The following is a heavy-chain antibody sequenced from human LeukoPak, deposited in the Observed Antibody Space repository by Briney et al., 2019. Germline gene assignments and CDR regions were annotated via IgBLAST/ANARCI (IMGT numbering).Heavy chain of an antibody. CDR3: TRGAHDSSGFDIDY. CDR1: GFPFVDYA. V-gene: IGHV3-49*03. D-gene: IGHD3-22*01. CDR2: IRSKAYGGTT. Sequence: PGRSLSLSCPASGFPFVDYAMSWFRQAPGKGLEWVGFIRSKAYGGTTEYAASVKGRFTISRDDSKSIAYLQMNSLKTEDTAVYYCTRGAHDSSGFDIDYWGQGTLVPVPS. J-gene: IGHJ4*02.